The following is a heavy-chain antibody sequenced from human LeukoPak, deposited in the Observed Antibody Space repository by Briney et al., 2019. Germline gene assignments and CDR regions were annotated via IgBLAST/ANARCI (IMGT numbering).Heavy chain of an antibody. V-gene: IGHV1-69*01. Sequence: SVKVSCKASGGTFSSYAISWVRQAPGQGLEWMGGIIPIFGTANYAQKFQGRVTITADESTSTAYMELSSLRSEDTAVYYCARAGRVYYDSSGPVYWGQGTLVTVSS. CDR3: ARAGRVYYDSSGPVY. CDR1: GGTFSSYA. CDR2: IIPIFGTA. D-gene: IGHD3-22*01. J-gene: IGHJ4*02.